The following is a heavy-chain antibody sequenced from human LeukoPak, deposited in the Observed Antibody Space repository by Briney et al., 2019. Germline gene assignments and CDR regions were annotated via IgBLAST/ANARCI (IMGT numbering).Heavy chain of an antibody. J-gene: IGHJ5*02. CDR2: IYHSGST. D-gene: IGHD1-14*01. V-gene: IGHV4-30-2*01. CDR1: GGSISSGGYS. CDR3: ARGYWFDP. Sequence: PSETLSLTCAVSGGSISSGGYSWSWIRQPPGKGLEWIGYIYHSGSTYYNPSLKSRVTISADRSKNQFSLKLSSVTAADTAVYYCARGYWFDPWGQGTLVTVSS.